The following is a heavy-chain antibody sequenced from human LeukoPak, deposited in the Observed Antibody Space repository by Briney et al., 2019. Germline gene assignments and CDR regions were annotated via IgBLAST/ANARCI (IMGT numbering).Heavy chain of an antibody. V-gene: IGHV3-74*01. CDR1: GFTFSIYW. D-gene: IGHD3-16*01. J-gene: IGHJ4*02. Sequence: PGGSLRLSCAASGFTFSIYWMHWVRQAPGKGLVWVSRINSDGSSTNYADSVKGRITISRDKSKNTLYLQMNSLRAEDTAVYYCAKPLSDYFDYWGQGTLVTVSS. CDR3: AKPLSDYFDY. CDR2: INSDGSST.